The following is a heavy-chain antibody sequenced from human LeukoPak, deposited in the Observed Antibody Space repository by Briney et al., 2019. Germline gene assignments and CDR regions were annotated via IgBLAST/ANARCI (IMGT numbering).Heavy chain of an antibody. CDR1: GYTFTGYY. Sequence: ASVKVSCKASGYTFTGYYMHWVRQAPGQGLEWMGWTNPNSGGTNYAQKFQGRVTMTRDTSITTAYMELSRLRSDDTAVYYCAKWGFDFWSGHFGLDVWGQGTTVTVS. CDR2: TNPNSGGT. V-gene: IGHV1-2*02. D-gene: IGHD3-3*01. CDR3: AKWGFDFWSGHFGLDV. J-gene: IGHJ6*02.